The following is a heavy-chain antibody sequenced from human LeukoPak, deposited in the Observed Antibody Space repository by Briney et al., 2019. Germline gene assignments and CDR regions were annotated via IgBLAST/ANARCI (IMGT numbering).Heavy chain of an antibody. V-gene: IGHV3-30*02. D-gene: IGHD2-2*01. J-gene: IGHJ6*02. CDR1: GFILNNDG. Sequence: GGSLRLSCALSGFILNNDGMHWVSHPPGKGLEWVALTWYDGSSNYYADSVAGRFTISRDNSKKKVFLQMNNVRVEDTTVYYCSKDSKYCTSTNCYLYYDYHARDVWGQGTTVTVPS. CDR2: TWYDGSSN. CDR3: SKDSKYCTSTNCYLYYDYHARDV.